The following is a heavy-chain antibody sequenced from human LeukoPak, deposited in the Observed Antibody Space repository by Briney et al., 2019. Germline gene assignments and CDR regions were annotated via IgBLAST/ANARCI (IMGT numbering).Heavy chain of an antibody. J-gene: IGHJ4*02. CDR3: ARVPLDGDRYFPVLDY. V-gene: IGHV4-39*07. Sequence: SETLSLTCTVSGGSISSSSYYWGWIRQPPGKGLEWIGSIYYSGSTYYNPSLKSRVTISVDTSKNRFSLKLSSVTAADTAVYYCARVPLDGDRYFPVLDYWGQGTLVTVSS. D-gene: IGHD4-17*01. CDR1: GGSISSSSYY. CDR2: IYYSGST.